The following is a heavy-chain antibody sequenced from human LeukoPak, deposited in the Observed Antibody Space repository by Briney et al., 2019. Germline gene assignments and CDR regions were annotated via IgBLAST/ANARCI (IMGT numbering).Heavy chain of an antibody. CDR3: ARDAAFDWFLFGNYYYGMGV. D-gene: IGHD3-9*01. CDR2: ISGSGGST. CDR1: GFTFSSYA. Sequence: GGSLRLSCAASGFTFSSYAMSWVRQAPGKGLEWVSAISGSGGSTYYADSVKGRFTISRDNSKNTLYLQMNSLRAEDTAVYYCARDAAFDWFLFGNYYYGMGVWGQGTTVTVSS. J-gene: IGHJ6*02. V-gene: IGHV3-23*01.